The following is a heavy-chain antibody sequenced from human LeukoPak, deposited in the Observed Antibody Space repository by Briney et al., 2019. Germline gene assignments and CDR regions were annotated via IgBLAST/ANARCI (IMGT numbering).Heavy chain of an antibody. V-gene: IGHV4-39*07. J-gene: IGHJ5*02. D-gene: IGHD3-3*01. CDR1: GGSISSSHYY. CDR2: SYYSGTT. CDR3: AREPPDFWSGYFLNYWFDP. Sequence: SETLSLTCTVSGGSISSSHYYWGWIRQPPGKGLEWIGTSYYSGTTYYNPSLESRVTISEDTSKNQFSLKLSSVTAADTAVYYCAREPPDFWSGYFLNYWFDPWGQGTLVTVSS.